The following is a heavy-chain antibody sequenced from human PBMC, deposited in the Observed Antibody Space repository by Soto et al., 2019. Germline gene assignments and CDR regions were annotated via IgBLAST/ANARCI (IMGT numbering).Heavy chain of an antibody. J-gene: IGHJ4*02. CDR2: IYYSGST. CDR1: GASISNGYYY. V-gene: IGHV4-30-4*01. D-gene: IGHD3-3*01. Sequence: ASETLSLTCTVSGASISNGYYYWTWIRQFPGKGLEWIGYIYYSGSTYYNPSLQSRITMSLDMSKNQYSLTLNSVTAADTAIYYCARGRFLDYWGQGALVTVSS. CDR3: ARGRFLDY.